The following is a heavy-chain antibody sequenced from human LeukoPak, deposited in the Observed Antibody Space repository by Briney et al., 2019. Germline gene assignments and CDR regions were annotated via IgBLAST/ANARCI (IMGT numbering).Heavy chain of an antibody. V-gene: IGHV3-30-3*01. Sequence: GGSLRLSCAASGFTFSSYAMHWVRQAPGKGLEWVAVISYDGSNKYNADSVKGRFTISRDNSKNTLYLQMNSLRAEDTAVYYCARTPNYGFWNNYGSLDSWGQGTWSPSPQ. CDR2: ISYDGSNK. CDR3: ARTPNYGFWNNYGSLDS. D-gene: IGHD3-3*01. J-gene: IGHJ4*02. CDR1: GFTFSSYA.